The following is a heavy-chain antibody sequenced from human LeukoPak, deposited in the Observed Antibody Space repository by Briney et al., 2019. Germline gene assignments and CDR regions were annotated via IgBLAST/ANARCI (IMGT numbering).Heavy chain of an antibody. CDR2: IYYSRST. D-gene: IGHD1-26*01. J-gene: IGHJ4*02. Sequence: SETLSLTCTVSGGSISSYYWSWIRQPPGKGLEWIGYIYYSRSTNYNPSLKSRVTISVDTSKNQFSLKLSSVTAADTAVYYCARQIVGATVYFDYWGQGTLVTVSS. CDR1: GGSISSYY. V-gene: IGHV4-59*08. CDR3: ARQIVGATVYFDY.